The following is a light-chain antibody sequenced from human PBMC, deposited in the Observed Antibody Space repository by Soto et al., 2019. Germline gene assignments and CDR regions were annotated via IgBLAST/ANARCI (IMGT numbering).Light chain of an antibody. Sequence: EILFTQSPGTLSLSPGERATLSCRASQSVSSSYLAWYQQKPGQAPRLIIYGASSRANGIPDRFSGSGSGTDFTLTLSRLEPEDFAVYYCQQYGSSQTWTFGQGTKVDIK. CDR2: GAS. CDR3: QQYGSSQTWT. CDR1: QSVSSSY. V-gene: IGKV3-20*01. J-gene: IGKJ1*01.